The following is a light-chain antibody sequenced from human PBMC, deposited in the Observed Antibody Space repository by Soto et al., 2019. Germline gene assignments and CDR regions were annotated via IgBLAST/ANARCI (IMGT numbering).Light chain of an antibody. Sequence: QSALTKPASVSGSPGQSITISCTGTSSDVGGYNYVSWYQQHPGKAPKLMIYDVSNRPSGVSNRFSGSKSGNMASLTISGLQAEDEADYYCSSYTSSSTLGIFGGGTKLTVL. CDR2: DVS. CDR1: SSDVGGYNY. J-gene: IGLJ2*01. V-gene: IGLV2-14*03. CDR3: SSYTSSSTLGI.